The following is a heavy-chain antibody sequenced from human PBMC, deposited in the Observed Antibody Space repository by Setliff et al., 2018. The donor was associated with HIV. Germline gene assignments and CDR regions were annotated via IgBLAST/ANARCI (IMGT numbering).Heavy chain of an antibody. CDR3: ARVEAYSRGRGGFDP. J-gene: IGHJ5*02. D-gene: IGHD6-19*01. CDR1: GGPISSGDYY. CDR2: IYHSGTT. Sequence: SQTLSLTCTVSGGPISSGDYYWAWIRQHPEKGLDWIGYIYHSGTTYYNPSLRSRVTISIDTSKDQFSLDLTSVTAADTGVYYCARVEAYSRGRGGFDPWGQGTLVTVSS. V-gene: IGHV4-31*03.